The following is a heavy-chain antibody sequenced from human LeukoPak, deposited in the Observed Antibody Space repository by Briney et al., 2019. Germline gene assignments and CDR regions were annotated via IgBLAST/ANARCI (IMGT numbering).Heavy chain of an antibody. CDR3: ARDLSATWYSLGY. J-gene: IGHJ4*02. D-gene: IGHD2-21*01. CDR2: IDWSGEAK. CDR1: TLNIADYG. Sequence: GGSLRLSCVASTLNIADYGMSWVRQAPGKGLEWVSGIDWSGEAKSYSDSVKGRFTISRDNAKNSLYLQMTSLRAEDTAVYYCARDLSATWYSLGYWGQGTLVTVSS. V-gene: IGHV3-20*04.